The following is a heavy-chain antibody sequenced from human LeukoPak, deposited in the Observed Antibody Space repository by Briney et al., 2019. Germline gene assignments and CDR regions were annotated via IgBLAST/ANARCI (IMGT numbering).Heavy chain of an antibody. CDR1: GGSFSGYY. Sequence: SETLSLTCAVYGGSFSGYYWSWIRQPPGKGLEWIGEINHSGSTNYNPSLKSRVTISVDTSKNQFSLKLSSVTAADTAVYYCARGRGSIAARRPWNWFDPWGQGTLVTVSS. CDR2: INHSGST. CDR3: ARGRGSIAARRPWNWFDP. V-gene: IGHV4-34*01. J-gene: IGHJ5*02. D-gene: IGHD6-6*01.